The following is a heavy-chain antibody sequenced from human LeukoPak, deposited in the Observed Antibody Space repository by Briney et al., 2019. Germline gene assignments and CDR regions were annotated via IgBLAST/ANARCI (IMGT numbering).Heavy chain of an antibody. Sequence: GGSLRLSCAASGFTFSSYSMNWVRQAPGKRLEWVSSISSSSSYIYYADSVKGRFTISRDNAKNSLYLQMNSLRAEDTAVYYCARGPPSWSGPIDYWGQGTLVTVSP. V-gene: IGHV3-21*01. J-gene: IGHJ4*02. CDR2: ISSSSSYI. CDR1: GFTFSSYS. D-gene: IGHD6-13*01. CDR3: ARGPPSWSGPIDY.